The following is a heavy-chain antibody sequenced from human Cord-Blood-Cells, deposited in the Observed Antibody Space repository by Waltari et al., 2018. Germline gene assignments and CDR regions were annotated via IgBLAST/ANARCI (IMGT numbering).Heavy chain of an antibody. D-gene: IGHD3-3*01. CDR1: GYTFTSYG. CDR3: AREVPRSYYDFWSGYYGMDV. Sequence: QVQLVQSGAEVKKPGASVKVSCKASGYTFTSYGFSWVRQAPGPGREWMGWISAYNGNTNYAQKLQGRVTMTTDTSTSTAYMELRSLRSDDTAVYYCAREVPRSYYDFWSGYYGMDVWGQGTTVTVSS. J-gene: IGHJ6*02. V-gene: IGHV1-18*01. CDR2: ISAYNGNT.